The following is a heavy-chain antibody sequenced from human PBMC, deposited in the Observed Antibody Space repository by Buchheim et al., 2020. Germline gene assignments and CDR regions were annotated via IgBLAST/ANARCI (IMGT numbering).Heavy chain of an antibody. D-gene: IGHD4-17*01. J-gene: IGHJ4*02. CDR2: INSDGSTT. Sequence: EVQLVESGGGLVQPGGSLRLSCVASGFTFRSYWMHWVRQVPGKGLVWVSRINSDGSTTTYADSVKGRFTISRDNAKNTLHLQMNSLRAENTAVYYCVTVTYHYFDYWGQGTL. CDR1: GFTFRSYW. CDR3: VTVTYHYFDY. V-gene: IGHV3-74*01.